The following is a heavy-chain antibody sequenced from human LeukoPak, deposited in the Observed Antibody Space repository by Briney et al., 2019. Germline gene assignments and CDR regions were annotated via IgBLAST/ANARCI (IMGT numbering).Heavy chain of an antibody. J-gene: IGHJ4*02. Sequence: ASVKVSCKASGYTFTSYGISWVRQAPGQGLEWMGWISAYNGNTNYAQKLQGRVTMTTDTSTSTAYMELRSLRSEDTAVYYCARDPEGIAAAGTDYWGQGTLVTVSS. V-gene: IGHV1-18*01. CDR3: ARDPEGIAAAGTDY. CDR2: ISAYNGNT. D-gene: IGHD6-13*01. CDR1: GYTFTSYG.